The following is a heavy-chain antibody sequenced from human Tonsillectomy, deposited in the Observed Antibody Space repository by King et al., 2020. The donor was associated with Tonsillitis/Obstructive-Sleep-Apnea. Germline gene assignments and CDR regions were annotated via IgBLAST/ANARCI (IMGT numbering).Heavy chain of an antibody. V-gene: IGHV3-48*02. CDR2: ISSSSSTI. D-gene: IGHD2-2*02. CDR1: GFTFSSYS. J-gene: IGHJ3*02. CDR3: ARDRCSSTSCYTSDAFDI. Sequence: QLVESGGGLVQPGGSLRLSCAASGFTFSSYSMNWVRQAPGKGLEWVSYISSSSSTIYYADSVKGRFTISRDNAKNSLYLQMNSLRDEDTAVYYWARDRCSSTSCYTSDAFDIWGQGTMVTVSS.